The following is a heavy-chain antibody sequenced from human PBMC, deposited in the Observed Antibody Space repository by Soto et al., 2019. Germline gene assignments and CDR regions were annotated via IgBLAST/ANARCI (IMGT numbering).Heavy chain of an antibody. D-gene: IGHD3-22*01. V-gene: IGHV3-33*01. J-gene: IGHJ2*01. Sequence: GGSLRLSCAASGFTFNNYGMHWVRQAPGKGLEWVAVIWYDGSHESYADSVKGRFTISRDNSRNTLYLQMNSLRAEDTAVYYCARDRYSYDSRAYQGVDWYFDLWGRGTLVTVSS. CDR2: IWYDGSHE. CDR1: GFTFNNYG. CDR3: ARDRYSYDSRAYQGVDWYFDL.